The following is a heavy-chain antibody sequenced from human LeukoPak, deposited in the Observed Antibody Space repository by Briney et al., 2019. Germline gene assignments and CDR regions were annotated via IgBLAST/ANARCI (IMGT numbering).Heavy chain of an antibody. J-gene: IGHJ4*02. CDR1: GYDFTSYW. D-gene: IGHD6-13*01. CDR2: IYPGDSDA. V-gene: IGHV5-51*01. CDR3: ARRVGYSSSWYYVDY. Sequence: GESLKISCKGSGYDFTSYWIAWVRQMPGKGLEWMGIIYPGDSDARYSPSFQGHVSMSADKSISTAYLQRSSLKASDTAMYFCARRVGYSSSWYYVDYWGQGTLVTVSS.